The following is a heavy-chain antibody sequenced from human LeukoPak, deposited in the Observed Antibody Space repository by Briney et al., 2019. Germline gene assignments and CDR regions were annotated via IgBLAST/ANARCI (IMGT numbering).Heavy chain of an antibody. D-gene: IGHD3-22*01. J-gene: IGHJ4*02. V-gene: IGHV3-23*01. Sequence: PGGSLRLSCAASGFIFNSYGMTWVRQAPGKGLEWVSAISAGGGSTYYADSVKGRFTISRDNSKNTLYLQMNSLSAEDTAVYYCAKETVVADYWGQGTLVTVSS. CDR2: ISAGGGST. CDR3: AKETVVADY. CDR1: GFIFNSYG.